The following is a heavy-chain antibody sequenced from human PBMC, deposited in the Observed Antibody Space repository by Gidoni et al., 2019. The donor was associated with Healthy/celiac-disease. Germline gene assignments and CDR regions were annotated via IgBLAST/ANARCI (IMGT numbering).Heavy chain of an antibody. J-gene: IGHJ5*02. D-gene: IGHD2-15*01. CDR1: GYPFTGYY. CDR3: ARENVVVVVDWFDP. V-gene: IGHV1-2*06. Sequence: QVQLVQSGAEVKKPGASVKVSCKASGYPFTGYYMHWVRQAPGQGLEWMGRINPNSGGTNYAQKFQGRVTMTRDTSISTAYMELSRLRSDDTAVYYCARENVVVVVDWFDPWGQGTLVTVSS. CDR2: INPNSGGT.